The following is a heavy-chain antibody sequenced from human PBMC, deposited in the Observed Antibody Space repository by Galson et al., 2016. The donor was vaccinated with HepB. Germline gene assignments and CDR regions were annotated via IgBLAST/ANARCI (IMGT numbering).Heavy chain of an antibody. D-gene: IGHD2-15*01. CDR2: ISGSGTAT. CDR1: GFTFSSYA. J-gene: IGHJ4*01. Sequence: SLRLSCAASGFTFSSYAMSWIRQAPGKGLEWVSGISGSGTATYYVDSVKGRFDISRDISKNTVYLQMNSLRADDTAVYYCAKAATLYCSGGSCYSDYWGHGTLVTASS. CDR3: AKAATLYCSGGSCYSDY. V-gene: IGHV3-23*01.